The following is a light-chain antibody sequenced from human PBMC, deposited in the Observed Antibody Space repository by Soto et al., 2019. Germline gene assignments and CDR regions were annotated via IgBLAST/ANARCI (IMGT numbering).Light chain of an antibody. J-gene: IGLJ3*02. V-gene: IGLV1-47*01. CDR2: KND. CDR3: AAWDDSVGGPV. CDR1: TSNLGSNF. Sequence: QSVLTQPPSASGTPGQRVTISCSGSTSNLGSNFGYWYQQVPGTAPKLLIYKNDQQPSGVPDRFSGSKSGTSASLAIRGLRSEDEADYFCAAWDDSVGGPVFGGGTKLTVL.